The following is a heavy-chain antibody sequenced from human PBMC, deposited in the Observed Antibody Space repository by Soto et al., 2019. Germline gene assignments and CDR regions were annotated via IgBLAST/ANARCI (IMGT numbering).Heavy chain of an antibody. CDR1: GGTFSSYA. D-gene: IGHD3-22*01. V-gene: IGHV1-69*13. CDR3: ARSIVVVITTGPYYYYGMDV. Sequence: SVKVSCKASGGTFSSYAISWVRQAPGQGLEWMGGIIPIFGTANYAQKFQGRVTITADESTSTAYMELSSLRSEDTAVYYCARSIVVVITTGPYYYYGMDVWGQGTTVTSP. J-gene: IGHJ6*02. CDR2: IIPIFGTA.